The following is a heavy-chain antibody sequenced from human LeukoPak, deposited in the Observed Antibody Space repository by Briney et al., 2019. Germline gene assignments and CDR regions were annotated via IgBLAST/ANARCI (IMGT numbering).Heavy chain of an antibody. CDR2: ISYDGSNE. CDR3: ARKFLTGRLIDY. D-gene: IGHD7-27*01. Sequence: GGSLRLSCAASGFTFSNYGMHWVRQAPGKGLEWVAVISYDGSNEYYADSVKGRFAISRDTSKNTLYLQMNGLKAEDTALYYCARKFLTGRLIDYWGQGTLVTVSS. CDR1: GFTFSNYG. J-gene: IGHJ4*02. V-gene: IGHV3-30*03.